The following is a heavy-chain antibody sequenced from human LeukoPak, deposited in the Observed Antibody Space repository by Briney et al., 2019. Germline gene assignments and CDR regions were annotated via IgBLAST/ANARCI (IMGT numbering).Heavy chain of an antibody. D-gene: IGHD6-19*01. CDR2: MNPNSGNT. J-gene: IGHJ4*02. Sequence: ASVKVSCKASGYTFTSYAINWVRQAPGQGLEWMGWMNPNSGNTGYAQKFQGRVTMTRNTSISTAYMELSSLRSEDTAVYYCARLGYGSSGWYSDYWGQGTLVTVSS. CDR1: GYTFTSYA. V-gene: IGHV1-8*02. CDR3: ARLGYGSSGWYSDY.